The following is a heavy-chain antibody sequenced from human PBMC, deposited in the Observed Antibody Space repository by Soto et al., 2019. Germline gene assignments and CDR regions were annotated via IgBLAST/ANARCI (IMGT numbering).Heavy chain of an antibody. CDR3: AHRGTTFGIFDY. D-gene: IGHD1-1*01. CDR2: IYWNDAK. CDR1: GFSLSTSGVG. Sequence: QITLKESGPKLVKPTQTLTLTCTFSGFSLSTSGVGVGWIRQPPGKALERLALIYWNDAKRYSPSLKSRLTITKDTSKNQVVLTMTNMDPVDTATYCCAHRGTTFGIFDYWGQGTLVTVSS. V-gene: IGHV2-5*01. J-gene: IGHJ4*02.